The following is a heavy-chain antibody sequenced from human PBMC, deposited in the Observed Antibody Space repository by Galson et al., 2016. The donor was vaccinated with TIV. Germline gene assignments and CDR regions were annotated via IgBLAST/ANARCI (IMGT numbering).Heavy chain of an antibody. CDR1: GFTFSSYW. Sequence: SLRLSCAASGFTFSSYWMHWVRHAPGKGREWVASTNQGGSEKDYVDSVKGRFTISRDNDQTSLYPQMDSLRHEDTAVYYCARMLFDIVGAPAATPTGYFDPWGQGTLVTVSS. D-gene: IGHD2-2*01. V-gene: IGHV3-7*01. CDR2: TNQGGSEK. J-gene: IGHJ5*02. CDR3: ARMLFDIVGAPAATPTGYFDP.